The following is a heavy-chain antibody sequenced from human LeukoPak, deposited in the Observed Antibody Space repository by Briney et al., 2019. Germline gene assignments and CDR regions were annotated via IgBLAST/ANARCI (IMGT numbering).Heavy chain of an antibody. V-gene: IGHV3-20*04. CDR1: GFTFDDFG. CDR2: ISRNGGTT. CDR3: AELGITMIGGV. D-gene: IGHD3-10*02. Sequence: GGSLRLSCAAFGFTFDDFGMSWVRQAPGKGLEWVSGISRNGGTTVYADSVRGRFTISRDNAKNSLYLQMNSLRAEDTAVYYCAELGITMIGGVWGKGTTVTISS. J-gene: IGHJ6*04.